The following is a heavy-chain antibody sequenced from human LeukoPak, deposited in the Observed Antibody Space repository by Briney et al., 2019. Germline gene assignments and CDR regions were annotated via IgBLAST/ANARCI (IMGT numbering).Heavy chain of an antibody. Sequence: PSQTLSLTCTVSGGSVTSGNYYWNWIRQPAGKGLEWIGRIYTSGSTNYNPSLKSRVTMSVDTSKNQFSLKLSSVTAADTAVYYCARGGPQWELLYWGQGTLVTVSS. V-gene: IGHV4-61*02. J-gene: IGHJ4*02. D-gene: IGHD1-26*01. CDR1: GGSVTSGNYY. CDR3: ARGGPQWELLY. CDR2: IYTSGST.